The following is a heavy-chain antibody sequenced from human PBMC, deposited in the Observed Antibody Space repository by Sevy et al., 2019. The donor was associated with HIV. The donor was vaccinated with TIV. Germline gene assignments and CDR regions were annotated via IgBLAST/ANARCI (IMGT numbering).Heavy chain of an antibody. J-gene: IGHJ4*02. CDR1: DDSINSYY. V-gene: IGHV4-59*08. CDR3: ARGAVVIGTAATPVLDF. Sequence: SETLSLTCSVSDDSINSYYWSWIRQPPGQGLEWIGYIYNNIGSTSYNPSLTSRVTISVDTSKNHFSLKLTSVTAADTAIYYCARGAVVIGTAATPVLDFWGLGSLVTVSS. CDR2: IYNNIGST. D-gene: IGHD2-2*01.